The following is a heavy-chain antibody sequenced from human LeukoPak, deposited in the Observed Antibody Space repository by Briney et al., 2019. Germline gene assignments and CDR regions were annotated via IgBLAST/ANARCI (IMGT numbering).Heavy chain of an antibody. CDR1: GFTFSSYE. D-gene: IGHD6-19*01. Sequence: GGSLRLSCAASGFTFSSYEMNWVRQAPGKGLEWVSYISSSGYTMYYADSVKSRFTISRDNAKNSLYLQMNSLRAEDTAVYYCARAHPSGWFYSDYWGQGTLVTVSS. CDR2: ISSSGYTM. V-gene: IGHV3-48*03. J-gene: IGHJ4*02. CDR3: ARAHPSGWFYSDY.